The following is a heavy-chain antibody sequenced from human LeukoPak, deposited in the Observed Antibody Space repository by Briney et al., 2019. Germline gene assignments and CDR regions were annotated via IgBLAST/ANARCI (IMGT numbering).Heavy chain of an antibody. J-gene: IGHJ4*02. CDR1: GFTFSNAW. CDR3: TTDDSSGWFEWY. D-gene: IGHD6-19*01. V-gene: IGHV3-15*01. Sequence: KPGGSLRLSCAASGFTFSNAWMSWVRQAPGKGLEWVGRIKSKTDGGTTDYAAPVKGRFTISRDDSKNTLYLQMNSLKTEDTAVYYCTTDDSSGWFEWYWGQGTLVTVSS. CDR2: IKSKTDGGTT.